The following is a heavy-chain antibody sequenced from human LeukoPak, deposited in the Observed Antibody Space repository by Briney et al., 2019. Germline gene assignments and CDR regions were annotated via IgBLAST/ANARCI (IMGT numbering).Heavy chain of an antibody. CDR3: ARGYSSSWYTFDY. J-gene: IGHJ4*02. D-gene: IGHD6-13*01. V-gene: IGHV3-7*04. Sequence: SGGSLRLSCAASGFTFSSHWMNWVRQAPGKGLEWVANINQDGSEKYYVDSVKGRFTISRDNAKNSLYLQMNSLRAEDTAVYYCARGYSSSWYTFDYWGQGTLVTVSS. CDR2: INQDGSEK. CDR1: GFTFSSHW.